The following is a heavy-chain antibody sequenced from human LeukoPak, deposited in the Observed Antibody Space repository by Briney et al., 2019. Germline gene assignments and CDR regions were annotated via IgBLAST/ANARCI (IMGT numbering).Heavy chain of an antibody. Sequence: GGSLRLSCAASGLTVSNNYMSWVRQAPGKGLEWVSVIYSDGSPYYADFVKGRFTISRDNSKNTLYLQMNSLRAEDTAVYYCARDRWELLDYWGQGTLVTVSS. CDR3: ARDRWELLDY. V-gene: IGHV3-66*02. J-gene: IGHJ4*02. CDR2: IYSDGSP. CDR1: GLTVSNNY. D-gene: IGHD1-26*01.